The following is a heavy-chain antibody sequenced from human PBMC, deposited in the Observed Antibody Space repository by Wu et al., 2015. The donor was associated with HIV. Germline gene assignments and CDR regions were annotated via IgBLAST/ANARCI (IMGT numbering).Heavy chain of an antibody. CDR1: GGAFSNSL. D-gene: IGHD1-26*01. Sequence: QVQLVQSGAEVKKSGSSVKVSCRASGGAFSNSLITWVRQAPGQGFEWMGWLIPMFDSANYAQRFKGRVTITADESTRTVYMELSSLRSEDTAVYYCARESSGSSLSAFDIWGQGTLVTVSS. CDR3: ARESSGSSLSAFDI. J-gene: IGHJ3*02. V-gene: IGHV1-69*13. CDR2: LIPMFDSA.